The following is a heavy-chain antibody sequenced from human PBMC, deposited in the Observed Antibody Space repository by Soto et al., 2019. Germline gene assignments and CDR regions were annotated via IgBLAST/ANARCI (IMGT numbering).Heavy chain of an antibody. Sequence: QVQLVESGGGVVQPGRSLRLSCAASGFTFSSYAMHWVRQAPGKGLEWVAVISYDGSNKYYADSVKGRFTISRDNSMNTLYLQMNSLRAEDTAVYYCARDRGYSYGLNNWFDPWGQGTLVTVSS. V-gene: IGHV3-30-3*01. CDR3: ARDRGYSYGLNNWFDP. CDR1: GFTFSSYA. J-gene: IGHJ5*02. D-gene: IGHD5-18*01. CDR2: ISYDGSNK.